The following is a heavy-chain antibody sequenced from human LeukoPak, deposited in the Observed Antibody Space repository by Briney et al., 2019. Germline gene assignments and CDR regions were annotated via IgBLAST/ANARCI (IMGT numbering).Heavy chain of an antibody. Sequence: GGSLRLSCAASGFTFSSYAMHWVRQAPGKGLEWVAVISYDGSNKYYADSVKGRYTISRDNSKNTLYLQMNSLRAEDTAVYYCARDPYYDSSGYCDYWGQGTLVTVSS. CDR1: GFTFSSYA. CDR3: ARDPYYDSSGYCDY. J-gene: IGHJ4*02. V-gene: IGHV3-30-3*01. CDR2: ISYDGSNK. D-gene: IGHD3-22*01.